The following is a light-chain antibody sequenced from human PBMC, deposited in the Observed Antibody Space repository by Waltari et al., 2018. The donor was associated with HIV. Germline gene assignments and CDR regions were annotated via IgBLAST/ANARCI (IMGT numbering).Light chain of an antibody. V-gene: IGLV1-44*01. CDR2: YNN. J-gene: IGLJ2*01. CDR1: RSNIGTTV. Sequence: QSVLTQPPSASGTPGQRVTISCSGRRSNIGTTVVNWYQQLPGSATKLLISYNNQRPSGVPDRFSGSKSGTSASLAISGLQSEDEADYYCAAWDDNLNGLFGGGTKLTVL. CDR3: AAWDDNLNGL.